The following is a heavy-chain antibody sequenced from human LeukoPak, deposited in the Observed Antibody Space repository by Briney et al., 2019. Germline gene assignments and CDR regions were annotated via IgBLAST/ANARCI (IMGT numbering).Heavy chain of an antibody. CDR1: GYTLTELS. D-gene: IGHD2-2*01. J-gene: IGHJ6*03. CDR3: ARDPRYCSSTSCYPYYYMDV. Sequence: ASVKVSCKVSGYTLTELSMHWVRQAPGKGLEWMGGFDPEDGETIYAQKFQGRVTMTEDTSTDTAYMELSSLRSEGTAVYYCARDPRYCSSTSCYPYYYMDVWGKGTTVTVSS. V-gene: IGHV1-24*01. CDR2: FDPEDGET.